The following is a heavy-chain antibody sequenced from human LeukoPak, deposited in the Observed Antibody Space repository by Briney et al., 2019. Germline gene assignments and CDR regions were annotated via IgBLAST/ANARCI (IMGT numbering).Heavy chain of an antibody. CDR3: ARDFQGAFDI. Sequence: PGGSLRLSCAASGFTFSSYSMNWVRQAPGKGLGWVSSISSSSSYIYYADSVKGRFTISRDNAKNSLYLQMNSLRAEDTAVYYCARDFQGAFDIWGQGTMVTVSS. V-gene: IGHV3-21*01. CDR1: GFTFSSYS. CDR2: ISSSSSYI. J-gene: IGHJ3*02.